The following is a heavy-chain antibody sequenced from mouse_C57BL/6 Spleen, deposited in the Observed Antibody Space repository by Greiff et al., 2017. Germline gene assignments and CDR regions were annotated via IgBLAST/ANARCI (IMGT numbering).Heavy chain of an antibody. Sequence: EVQLQQSGPELVKPGASVKISCKSSGYTFTDYYINWVKQSHGKSLEWIGDINPNNGGTSYNQKFKGKATLTVDKSSSTAYMELRSLTSEDSAVYYCARGGSSYFDDWGQGTTLTVSS. V-gene: IGHV1-26*01. D-gene: IGHD1-1*01. CDR2: INPNNGGT. CDR1: GYTFTDYY. J-gene: IGHJ2*01. CDR3: ARGGSSYFDD.